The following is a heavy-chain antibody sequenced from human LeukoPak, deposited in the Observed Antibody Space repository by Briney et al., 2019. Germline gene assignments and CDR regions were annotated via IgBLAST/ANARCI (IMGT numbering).Heavy chain of an antibody. CDR1: GFTFSSYA. CDR2: IIGSGGNT. V-gene: IGHV3-23*01. CDR3: AKPLTAATGSDFDH. J-gene: IGHJ4*02. Sequence: GGSLRLSCAASGFTFSSYAMSWVRQAPGKGLEWVSAIIGSGGNTYYADSVKGRFTISRDNSKNTLYLQLNSVRAEDTAVYYCAKPLTAATGSDFDHWGQGTLVTASS. D-gene: IGHD6-13*01.